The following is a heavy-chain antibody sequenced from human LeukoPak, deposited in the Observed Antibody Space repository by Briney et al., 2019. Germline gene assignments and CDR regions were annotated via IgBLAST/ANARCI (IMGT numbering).Heavy chain of an antibody. Sequence: VEVSCKASGYTFTGYYMHWVRQAPGQGLEWMGWINPNSGGTNYAQKFQGRVTMTRDTSISTAYMELSRLRSDDTAVYYCARGINYDFWSGYYFDYWGQGTLVTVSS. D-gene: IGHD3-3*01. V-gene: IGHV1-2*02. CDR1: GYTFTGYY. CDR3: ARGINYDFWSGYYFDY. CDR2: INPNSGGT. J-gene: IGHJ4*02.